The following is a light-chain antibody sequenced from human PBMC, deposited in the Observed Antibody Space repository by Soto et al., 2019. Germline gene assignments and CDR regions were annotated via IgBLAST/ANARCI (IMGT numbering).Light chain of an antibody. J-gene: IGLJ3*02. Sequence: QSVLTQPASVSGSPGQSITISCTGTSSDVGGYNYVSCYQQHPGKAPKLMIYEVSNRPSGVSNRFSGSKSGNTASLTISGLQAEDEADYYCSSYTSSSPVFGGGTKVTVL. V-gene: IGLV2-14*01. CDR3: SSYTSSSPV. CDR1: SSDVGGYNY. CDR2: EVS.